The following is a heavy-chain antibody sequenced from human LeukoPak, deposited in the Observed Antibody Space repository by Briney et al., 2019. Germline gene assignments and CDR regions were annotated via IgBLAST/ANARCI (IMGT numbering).Heavy chain of an antibody. Sequence: SQTLSLTCTVSGGSISSGGYYWSWIRQHPGKGPEWIGYIYYSGSTYYNPSLKSRVTISVDTSKNQFSLKLSSVTAADTAVYYCAAGGGYYDSSDLDYWGQGTLVTVSS. D-gene: IGHD3-22*01. J-gene: IGHJ4*02. CDR2: IYYSGST. V-gene: IGHV4-31*03. CDR3: AAGGGYYDSSDLDY. CDR1: GGSISSGGYY.